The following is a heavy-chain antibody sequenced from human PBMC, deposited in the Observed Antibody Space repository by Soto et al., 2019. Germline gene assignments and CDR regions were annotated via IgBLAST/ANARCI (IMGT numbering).Heavy chain of an antibody. Sequence: QITLKESGPSLVKPTQTLTLTCTFSGFSLSTSGVGVGWIRQPPGKALEWLALIYWDDDKRYSPSLKSRLTITKDTSKNQVVLTMTNMDPVDTATYYCAHRRSRGYSGYGTYDYWGQGTLVTVSS. V-gene: IGHV2-5*02. CDR2: IYWDDDK. J-gene: IGHJ4*02. D-gene: IGHD5-12*01. CDR1: GFSLSTSGVG. CDR3: AHRRSRGYSGYGTYDY.